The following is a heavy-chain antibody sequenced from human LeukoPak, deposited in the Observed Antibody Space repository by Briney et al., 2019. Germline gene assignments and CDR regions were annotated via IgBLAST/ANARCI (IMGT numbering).Heavy chain of an antibody. V-gene: IGHV4-59*02. CDR1: GDSVSAFY. CDR2: IHYPAST. D-gene: IGHD6-19*01. Sequence: PSETLSLTCTVSGDSVSAFYWSWLRQSPGTGLEWIGFIHYPASTAYNPSLKSRVTISLETSRNQLSLMLTSLTPADTALYYCARGSSDVYWYLDVWGRGTLVTVSS. CDR3: ARGSSDVYWYLDV. J-gene: IGHJ2*01.